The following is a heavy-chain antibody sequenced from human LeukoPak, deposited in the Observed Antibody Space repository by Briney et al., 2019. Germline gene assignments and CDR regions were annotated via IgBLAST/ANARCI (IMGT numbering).Heavy chain of an antibody. Sequence: PGGSLRLSCAASGFTLSTFGMNWVRQAPGKGLEWISFISSGSTYIYYADSVKGRFTISRDNAENSLYLQMNSLTAEDTAVYYCARDTGYRKFDFWGRGTLVTVSS. CDR2: ISSGSTYI. J-gene: IGHJ4*02. CDR3: ARDTGYRKFDF. D-gene: IGHD1-14*01. V-gene: IGHV3-21*05. CDR1: GFTLSTFG.